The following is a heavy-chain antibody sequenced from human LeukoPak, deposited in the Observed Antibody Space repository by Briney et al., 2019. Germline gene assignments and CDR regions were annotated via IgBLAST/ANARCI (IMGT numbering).Heavy chain of an antibody. CDR3: ARGGGWAEIGLDI. D-gene: IGHD6-19*01. Sequence: GASVKVSCKASGYSISNYDINWVRQAPGQGLEWMGWMRPTSPYTGYAPKFQDRVSSTSDTSINTAFMELHSLTSEDTAVYYCARGGGWAEIGLDIWGQGTMVTVS. CDR2: MRPTSPYT. J-gene: IGHJ3*02. V-gene: IGHV1-8*01. CDR1: GYSISNYD.